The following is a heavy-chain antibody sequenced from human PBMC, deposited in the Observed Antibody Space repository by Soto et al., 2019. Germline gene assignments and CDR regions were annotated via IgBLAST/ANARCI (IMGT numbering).Heavy chain of an antibody. D-gene: IGHD3-10*01. CDR2: TYYRSKWYN. CDR1: GDSVSSNSAA. Sequence: SQTLSLTCAISGDSVSSNSAAWNWIRQSPSRGLEWLGRTYYRSKWYNDYAVSVKSRITINPDTSKNQFSLQLNSVTPEDTAVYYCARGGILMVRGVTITGYYYYYMDVWGKGTTVTVSS. CDR3: ARGGILMVRGVTITGYYYYYMDV. V-gene: IGHV6-1*01. J-gene: IGHJ6*03.